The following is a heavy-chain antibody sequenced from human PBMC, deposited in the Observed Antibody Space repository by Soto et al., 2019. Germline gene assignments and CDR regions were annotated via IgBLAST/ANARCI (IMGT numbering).Heavy chain of an antibody. J-gene: IGHJ4*02. CDR1: GYMFTSYD. V-gene: IGHV1-18*01. CDR2: ISTYNGNT. Sequence: QVQLVQSGAEVKKPGASVKVSCKASGYMFTSYDISWVRQAPGQGPEWMGRISTYNGNTNYAQKLQGRVTMTTDTSTSTAYMDLRSLRADDTAVYYCAREGPYSSSWYYWGQGTLVTVSS. CDR3: AREGPYSSSWYY. D-gene: IGHD6-13*01.